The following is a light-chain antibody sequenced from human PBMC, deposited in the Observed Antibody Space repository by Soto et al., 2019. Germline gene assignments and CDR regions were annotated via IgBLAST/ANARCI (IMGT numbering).Light chain of an antibody. CDR1: QSVSSSY. Sequence: EIVLTQSPGTLSLSPGERATLSCRASQSVSSSYLAWYQQKPGQAPRLLIYGASSRATGIPDRFSGSGSGTDLTLPISRLEPEDVSVYYWQQYGSSSFGPGTKVDIK. V-gene: IGKV3-20*01. J-gene: IGKJ3*01. CDR2: GAS. CDR3: QQYGSSS.